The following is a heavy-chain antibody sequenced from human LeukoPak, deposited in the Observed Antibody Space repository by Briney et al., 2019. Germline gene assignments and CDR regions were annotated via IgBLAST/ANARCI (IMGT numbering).Heavy chain of an antibody. Sequence: GASVKVSCKASGYTFTGYYMHWVRQAPGQGLEWMGWINPNSGGTNYAQKFQGRVTMTRDTSISTAYMELSRLRSDDTAVYYCARVGGVRGSGGAFDIWGQGTMVTVSS. V-gene: IGHV1-2*02. D-gene: IGHD3-10*01. CDR1: GYTFTGYY. J-gene: IGHJ3*02. CDR3: ARVGGVRGSGGAFDI. CDR2: INPNSGGT.